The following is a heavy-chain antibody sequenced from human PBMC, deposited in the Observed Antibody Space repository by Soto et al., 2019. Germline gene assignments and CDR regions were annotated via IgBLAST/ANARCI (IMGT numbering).Heavy chain of an antibody. D-gene: IGHD1-26*01. J-gene: IGHJ4*02. CDR2: ISYDGSNK. Sequence: QVQLVESGGGVVQPGRSLRLSCAASGFTFSSYAMHWVRQAPGKGLEWVAVISYDGSNKYYADSVKGRFTISRDNSKNTLYLQMNSLRAEDTAVYYCAMGDSRSYNELRPPFDYWGQGTLVTVSS. CDR1: GFTFSSYA. CDR3: AMGDSRSYNELRPPFDY. V-gene: IGHV3-30-3*01.